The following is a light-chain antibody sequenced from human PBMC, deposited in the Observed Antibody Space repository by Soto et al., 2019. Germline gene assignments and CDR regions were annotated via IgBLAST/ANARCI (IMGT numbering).Light chain of an antibody. CDR3: NSHTRTNSPV. Sequence: QSVLTQAACVSGSPGQSITISWAGTSGYVGGYNHVSWYQHHPGKAPKLMIYEVSNRPSGVANRFSGSKYGNTASLTISGLQADDEADYYCNSHTRTNSPVLGTGTKANVL. CDR2: EVS. CDR1: SGYVGGYNH. V-gene: IGLV2-14*01. J-gene: IGLJ1*01.